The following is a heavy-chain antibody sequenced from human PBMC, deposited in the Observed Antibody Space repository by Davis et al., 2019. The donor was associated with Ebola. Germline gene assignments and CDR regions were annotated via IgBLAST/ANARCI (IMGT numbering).Heavy chain of an antibody. Sequence: SSVKVSCKASGGTFSSYAISWVRRAPGQGLEWMGGIIPIFGTANYAQKVQGRVTITADESTSTAYMELSSLRSEDTAVYYCARGSVRRMTTVVTRYYYYGMDVWGQGTTVTVSS. J-gene: IGHJ6*02. CDR2: IIPIFGTA. CDR1: GGTFSSYA. V-gene: IGHV1-69*13. CDR3: ARGSVRRMTTVVTRYYYYGMDV. D-gene: IGHD4-23*01.